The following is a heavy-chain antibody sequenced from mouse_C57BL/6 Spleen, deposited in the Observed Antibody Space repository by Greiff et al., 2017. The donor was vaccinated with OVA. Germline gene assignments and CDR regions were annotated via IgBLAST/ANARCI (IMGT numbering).Heavy chain of an antibody. CDR2: IYPGSGNT. V-gene: IGHV1-66*01. CDR1: GYSFTSYY. CDR3: ARGNPWYFDV. J-gene: IGHJ1*03. Sequence: VQLQQSGPELVKPGASVKLSCKASGYSFTSYYIHWVKQRPGQGLEWIGWIYPGSGNTKYTEMFKGKATLTADTSSSTAYKQLSGLTSEDSAVYCGARGNPWYFDVWGTGTTVTVSS.